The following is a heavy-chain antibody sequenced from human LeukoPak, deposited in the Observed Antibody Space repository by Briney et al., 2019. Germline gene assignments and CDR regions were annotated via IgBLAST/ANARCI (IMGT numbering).Heavy chain of an antibody. CDR3: ARHVYRYYYTSESGASDF. Sequence: ASVKVSCKASGYTFTGYYMHWVRQAPGQGLEWMGWINPNSGGTNYAQKLQGRVTMTTDTSTSTAYMELRSLRSEDTAVYFCARHVYRYYYTSESGASDFWGQGTLVTVSS. D-gene: IGHD3-22*01. V-gene: IGHV1-2*02. CDR2: INPNSGGT. CDR1: GYTFTGYY. J-gene: IGHJ4*02.